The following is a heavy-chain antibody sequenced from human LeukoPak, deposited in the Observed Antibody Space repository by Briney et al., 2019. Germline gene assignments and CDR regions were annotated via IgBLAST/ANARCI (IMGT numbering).Heavy chain of an antibody. J-gene: IGHJ5*02. CDR2: IYPGDSDI. V-gene: IGHV5-51*01. D-gene: IGHD1-26*01. Sequence: GESLQISCKASGYDFTNYWIGWVRQMPGRGLEWMGIIYPGDSDIAYNPSFQGQVTISADKSTSTAYVHWSSLKASDSSMYYCARGVGSGSFIWFDPWGQGTLVTVSS. CDR3: ARGVGSGSFIWFDP. CDR1: GYDFTNYW.